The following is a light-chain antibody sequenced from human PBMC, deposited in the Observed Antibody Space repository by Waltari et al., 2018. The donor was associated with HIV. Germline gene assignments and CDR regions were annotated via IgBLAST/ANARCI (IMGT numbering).Light chain of an antibody. CDR1: SSDVTGYNY. J-gene: IGLJ1*01. CDR3: SSYAGTRYV. CDR2: EVN. V-gene: IGLV2-8*01. Sequence: QSALTQPPSASGSPGQSVTISCTGTSSDVTGYNYVSWYQQHPGKAPKLIIYEVNKRPSGVPDRFSGSKSGNTASLTVSGLQAEDEADYYCSSYAGTRYVFGTG.